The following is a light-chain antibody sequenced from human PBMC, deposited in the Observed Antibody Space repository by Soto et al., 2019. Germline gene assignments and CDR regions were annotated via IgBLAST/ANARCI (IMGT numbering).Light chain of an antibody. CDR3: SSYTSSSTWV. V-gene: IGLV2-14*01. CDR2: EVN. Sequence: QSALTQPASVSGSPGQSITISCTGTSSDVGGYKYVSWYQQHPDKAPELMIYEVNNRPSGVSNRFSGSKSGNTASLTISGLQAEDEADYYCSSYTSSSTWVFGGGTKVTVL. CDR1: SSDVGGYKY. J-gene: IGLJ3*02.